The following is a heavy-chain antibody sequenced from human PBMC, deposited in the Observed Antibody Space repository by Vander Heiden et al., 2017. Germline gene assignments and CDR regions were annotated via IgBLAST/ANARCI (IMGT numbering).Heavy chain of an antibody. Sequence: VTLREAGPALVKPTQTLTLTCTVCGFSLSTTGMSVSWIRPPSGKALEWLALINWDADKYYSTSLKTRLTISNDTSKHQVVLTMPNMDPVDTATYHCARIRGASPGFDPWGQGTRVTVSS. CDR3: ARIRGASPGFDP. V-gene: IGHV2-70*01. CDR2: INWDADK. D-gene: IGHD3-10*01. J-gene: IGHJ5*02. CDR1: GFSLSTTGMS.